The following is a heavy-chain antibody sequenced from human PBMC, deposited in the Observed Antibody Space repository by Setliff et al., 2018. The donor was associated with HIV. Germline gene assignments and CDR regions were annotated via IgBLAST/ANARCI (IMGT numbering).Heavy chain of an antibody. CDR1: GFSFNNYY. D-gene: IGHD3-9*01. Sequence: PGGSLRLSCIASGFSFNNYYMTWVRQAPGKGLEWVGNIKSDGTEKNYAESVRGRFTVSRDNTNRSLYLEMNHLTAEHTALYFCVKGPVLTGQQLNYFNYGMDVWGQGTMVTVSS. V-gene: IGHV3-7*03. CDR3: VKGPVLTGQQLNYFNYGMDV. CDR2: IKSDGTEK. J-gene: IGHJ6*02.